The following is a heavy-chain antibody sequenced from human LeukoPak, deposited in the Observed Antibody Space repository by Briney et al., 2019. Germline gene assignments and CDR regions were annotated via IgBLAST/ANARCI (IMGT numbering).Heavy chain of an antibody. CDR2: ISSSSSYI. V-gene: IGHV3-21*01. Sequence: PGGSLRLSCAASGFTFSSYSMNWVRQAPGKGLEWVSSISSSSSYIYYADSVKGRFTISRDNAKNSLYLQMNSLRAEDTAVYYCARPHRDGYNFGPYPPAPFDYWGQGTLVTVSS. CDR1: GFTFSSYS. CDR3: ARPHRDGYNFGPYPPAPFDY. J-gene: IGHJ4*02. D-gene: IGHD5-24*01.